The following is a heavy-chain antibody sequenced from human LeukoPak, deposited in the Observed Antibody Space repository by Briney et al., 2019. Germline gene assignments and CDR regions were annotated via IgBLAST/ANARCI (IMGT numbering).Heavy chain of an antibody. D-gene: IGHD6-13*01. J-gene: IGHJ4*02. Sequence: TGGPLRLSCAASGFTFSSYAMSWVRQAPGKGLEWVSAISGSGGSTYYADSVKGRFTISRDNSKNTLYLQMNSLRAEDTAVYYCAKDPTRPSIAAAGRDYWGQGTLVTVPS. CDR2: ISGSGGST. CDR3: AKDPTRPSIAAAGRDY. V-gene: IGHV3-23*01. CDR1: GFTFSSYA.